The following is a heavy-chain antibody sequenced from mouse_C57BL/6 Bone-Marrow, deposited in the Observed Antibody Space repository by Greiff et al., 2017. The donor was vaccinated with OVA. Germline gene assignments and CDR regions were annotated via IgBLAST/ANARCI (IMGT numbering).Heavy chain of an antibody. J-gene: IGHJ3*01. CDR1: GYTFTSYG. CDR3: ARGNIYYGNYPFAY. D-gene: IGHD2-1*01. V-gene: IGHV1-81*01. Sequence: QVQLQQSGAELARPGASVKLSCKASGYTFTSYGISWVKQRTGQGLEWIGEIYPRSGNTYYNEKFKGKATLTADKSSSTAYMELRSLTSEDSAVDFCARGNIYYGNYPFAYWGQGTLVTVSA. CDR2: IYPRSGNT.